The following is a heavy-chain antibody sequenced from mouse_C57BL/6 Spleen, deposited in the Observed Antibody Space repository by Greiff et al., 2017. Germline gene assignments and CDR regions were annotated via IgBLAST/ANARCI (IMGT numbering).Heavy chain of an antibody. J-gene: IGHJ1*03. CDR3: ARTPSTVVEYFDV. Sequence: VKLQQPGAELVKPGASVKLSCKASGYTFPSYWMHWVKQRPGQGLEWIGMIHPNSGSTNYNEKFKSKATLTVDKSSSTAYMQLSSLTSEDSAVYYCARTPSTVVEYFDVWGTGTTVTVSS. V-gene: IGHV1-64*01. CDR1: GYTFPSYW. D-gene: IGHD1-1*01. CDR2: IHPNSGST.